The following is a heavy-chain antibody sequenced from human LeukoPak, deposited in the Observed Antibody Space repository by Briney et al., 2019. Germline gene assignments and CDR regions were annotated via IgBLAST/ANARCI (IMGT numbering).Heavy chain of an antibody. V-gene: IGHV4-38-2*01. CDR3: ARRDGYISAIDY. Sequence: SETLSLTCAVSGYSISSGYYWGWIRQPPGKGLEWIGSIYHSGSTYYNPSLKSRVTISVDTSKNQFSLKLSSVTAADTAVYYCARRDGYISAIDYWGQGTLVTVSS. D-gene: IGHD5-24*01. J-gene: IGHJ4*02. CDR2: IYHSGST. CDR1: GYSISSGYY.